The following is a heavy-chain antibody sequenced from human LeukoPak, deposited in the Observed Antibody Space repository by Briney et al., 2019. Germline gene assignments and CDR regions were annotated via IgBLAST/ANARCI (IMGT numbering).Heavy chain of an antibody. J-gene: IGHJ4*02. CDR1: GGTFSSYA. CDR3: ARDLGRGDYVWGSYRY. CDR2: IIPIFGTA. V-gene: IGHV1-69*06. D-gene: IGHD3-16*02. Sequence: SVKVSCKASGGTFSSYAISWVRQAPGQGLEWMGGIIPIFGTANYAQKFQGRVTITADKSTSTAYMELSSLRSEDTAVYYCARDLGRGDYVWGSYRYWGQGTLVTVSS.